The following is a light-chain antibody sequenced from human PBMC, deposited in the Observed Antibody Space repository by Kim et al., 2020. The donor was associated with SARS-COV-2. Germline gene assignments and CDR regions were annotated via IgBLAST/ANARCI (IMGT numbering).Light chain of an antibody. CDR1: QSVSSSY. J-gene: IGKJ2*01. CDR2: GAS. Sequence: SPGERATLSCTASQSVSSSYLAWYQQKPGQAPRLLIYGASSRATGIPDRFSGSGSGTDFTLTISRLEPEDFAVYYCQQYGTSPYTFGQGTKLEIK. CDR3: QQYGTSPYT. V-gene: IGKV3-20*01.